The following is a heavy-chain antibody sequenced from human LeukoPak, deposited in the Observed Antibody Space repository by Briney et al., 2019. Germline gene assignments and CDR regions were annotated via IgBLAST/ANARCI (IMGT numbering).Heavy chain of an antibody. CDR3: ARIDPEIRYFDY. D-gene: IGHD5-24*01. J-gene: IGHJ4*02. V-gene: IGHV4-39*07. CDR2: INHSGST. Sequence: PSETLSLTCTVSGGSISSSSYYWSWIRQPPGKGLEWIGEINHSGSTNYNPSLKSRVTISVDTSKNQFSLKLSSVTAADTAVYYCARIDPEIRYFDYWGQGTLVTVSS. CDR1: GGSISSSSYY.